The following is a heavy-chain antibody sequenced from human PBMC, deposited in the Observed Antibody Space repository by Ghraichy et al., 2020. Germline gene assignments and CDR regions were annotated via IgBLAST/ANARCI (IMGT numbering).Heavy chain of an antibody. CDR2: FDPEDGET. CDR1: GYTLTELS. CDR3: ATPTAPVVGATPNFDY. D-gene: IGHD1-26*01. V-gene: IGHV1-24*01. Sequence: ASVKVSCKVSGYTLTELSMHWVRQAPGKGLEWMGGFDPEDGETIYAQKFQGRVTMTEDTSTDTAYMELSSLRSEDTAVYYCATPTAPVVGATPNFDYWGQGTLVTVSS. J-gene: IGHJ4*02.